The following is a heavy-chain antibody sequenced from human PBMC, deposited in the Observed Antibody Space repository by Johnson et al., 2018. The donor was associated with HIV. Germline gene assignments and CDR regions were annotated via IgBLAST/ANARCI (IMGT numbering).Heavy chain of an antibody. Sequence: QVQLVESGGGVVQPGRSLRLSCAASGFIFSRYVMHWVRQAPGKGLEWVSVIYSGGSIYYADSVKGRFTISRDNSKNTLCLQMNSLRAEDTALYYCASGDELGDDAFDIWGQGTMVTVSS. J-gene: IGHJ3*02. V-gene: IGHV3-NL1*01. D-gene: IGHD7-27*01. CDR2: IYSGGSI. CDR3: ASGDELGDDAFDI. CDR1: GFIFSRYV.